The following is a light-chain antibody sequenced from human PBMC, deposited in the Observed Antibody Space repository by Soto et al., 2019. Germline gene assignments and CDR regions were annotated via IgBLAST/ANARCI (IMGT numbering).Light chain of an antibody. Sequence: EIVMTQSPATLSVSPGERATLSCRASQSVSSNLAWYQQKPGQAPRLLIYGASTRATVIPASFSGSGSGTEFTLTNSSVQSEDFVVYYCQQYDNWPPYTFGPGTKVDIK. V-gene: IGKV3-15*01. CDR1: QSVSSN. J-gene: IGKJ3*01. CDR3: QQYDNWPPYT. CDR2: GAS.